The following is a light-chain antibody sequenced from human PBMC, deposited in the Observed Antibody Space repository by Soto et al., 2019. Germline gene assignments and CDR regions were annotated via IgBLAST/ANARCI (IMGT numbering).Light chain of an antibody. J-gene: IGLJ2*01. V-gene: IGLV6-57*04. Sequence: NFMLTQPHSVSESPGKTVTISCTRSSGSIASNYVQWYQQRPGRAPTTVIYEDNRRPSGVSDRFSGTIDISSDSASLTISGLKTEDEDDYYCQSYDTSNVVFGGGTKLTVL. CDR2: EDN. CDR1: SGSIASNY. CDR3: QSYDTSNVV.